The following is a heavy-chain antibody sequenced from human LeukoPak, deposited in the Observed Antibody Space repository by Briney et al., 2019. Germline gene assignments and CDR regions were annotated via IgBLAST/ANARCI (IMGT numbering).Heavy chain of an antibody. CDR2: ISGSGGST. V-gene: IGHV3-23*01. CDR1: GFTFSSYA. J-gene: IGHJ4*02. Sequence: GGSLRLSCAASGFTFSSYAMSWVRQAPGKGLEWVSAISGSGGSTYYADSVKGRFTISRDNSKNTLYLQMNSLRAEDTAVYYCAKDSEIWQNYDILTGYPAGLDYWGQGTLVTVSS. D-gene: IGHD3-9*01. CDR3: AKDSEIWQNYDILTGYPAGLDY.